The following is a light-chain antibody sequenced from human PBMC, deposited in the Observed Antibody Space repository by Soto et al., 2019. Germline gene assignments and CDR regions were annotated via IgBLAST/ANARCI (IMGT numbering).Light chain of an antibody. CDR2: SAS. CDR3: QQSYSSPYT. CDR1: QNINKN. Sequence: DIQMTQSPTSLSASVGDRVSITCRASQNINKNLNWYRHRLGKAPDLLIYSASDSQPGVPSRFIDSGSGTDFTLIISGLQPEVFATYYCQQSYSSPYTFGQGTKLEIK. J-gene: IGKJ2*01. V-gene: IGKV1-39*01.